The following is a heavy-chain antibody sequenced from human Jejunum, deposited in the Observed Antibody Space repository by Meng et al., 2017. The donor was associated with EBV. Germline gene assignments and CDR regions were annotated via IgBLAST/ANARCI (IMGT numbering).Heavy chain of an antibody. Sequence: LVEAGGGVVQPGRALRLSWEASGFTFSGFAMPWVRQAPGKGLEWVALTSYDETDKYYADSVKGRFIISRDNSNNTLSLQMNSLRAEDSAVYYCARGGGSRSWSFDYWGQGTLVTVSS. D-gene: IGHD6-13*01. CDR3: ARGGGSRSWSFDY. CDR1: GFTFSGFA. J-gene: IGHJ4*02. V-gene: IGHV3-30-3*01. CDR2: TSYDETDK.